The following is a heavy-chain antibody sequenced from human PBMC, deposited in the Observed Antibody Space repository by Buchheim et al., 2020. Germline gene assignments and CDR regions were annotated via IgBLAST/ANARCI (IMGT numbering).Heavy chain of an antibody. D-gene: IGHD3-9*01. CDR3: ARDGYFDWLSHFDP. CDR2: ISYDGSNK. V-gene: IGHV3-30-3*01. CDR1: GFTFSSYA. Sequence: QVQLVESGGGVVQPGRSLRLSCAASGFTFSSYAMHWVRQAPGKGLEWVAVISYDGSNKYYADSVKGRFTISRDNSKNTLYLQMNSLRAEDTAVYYCARDGYFDWLSHFDPWGQGTL. J-gene: IGHJ5*02.